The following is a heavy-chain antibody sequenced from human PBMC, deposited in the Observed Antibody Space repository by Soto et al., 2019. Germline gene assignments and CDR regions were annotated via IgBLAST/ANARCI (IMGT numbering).Heavy chain of an antibody. J-gene: IGHJ4*03. CDR2: ISAYNGNT. V-gene: IGHV1-18*01. CDR1: GYTFTSYG. CDR3: ACEGATRHLCYYYCFDY. Sequence: ASVKVSCKASGYTFTSYGISWVRQAPGQGLEWMGWISAYNGNTNYAKKLQGRVTMTTDTSTSTAYMELRSLRSDDTAVYFCACEGATRHLCYYYCFDYWGQGTTVTVSS. D-gene: IGHD1-26*01.